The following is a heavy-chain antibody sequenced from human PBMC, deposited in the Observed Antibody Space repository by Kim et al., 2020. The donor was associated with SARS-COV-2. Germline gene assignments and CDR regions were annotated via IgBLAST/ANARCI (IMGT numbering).Heavy chain of an antibody. Sequence: GGSLILSCAASGFTFSSYSMNWVRQAPGKGLEWVSSISSSSSYIYYADSVKGRFTISRDNAKNSLYLQMNSLRAEDTAVYYCARASIAALDYWGQGTLVTVSS. CDR1: GFTFSSYS. V-gene: IGHV3-21*01. D-gene: IGHD6-6*01. CDR3: ARASIAALDY. CDR2: ISSSSSYI. J-gene: IGHJ4*02.